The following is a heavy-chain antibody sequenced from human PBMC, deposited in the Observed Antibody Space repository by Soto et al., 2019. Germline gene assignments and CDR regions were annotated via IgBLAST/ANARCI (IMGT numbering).Heavy chain of an antibody. Sequence: QVRLVESGGGVVQPGRSLRLSCTASGFSFSSYAMYWFRQPPGKGLEWVAVISHDGINKHYADSVKGRVTVSRDNSNHSLDLQLNSLRGEDTGMYYCAREMYSSDYFVRLSEPWGQGNLVTVSS. V-gene: IGHV3-30-3*01. D-gene: IGHD6-19*01. CDR2: ISHDGINK. CDR3: AREMYSSDYFVRLSEP. CDR1: GFSFSSYA. J-gene: IGHJ5*02.